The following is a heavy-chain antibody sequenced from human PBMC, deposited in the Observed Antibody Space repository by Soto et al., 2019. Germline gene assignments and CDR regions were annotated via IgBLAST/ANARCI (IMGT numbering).Heavy chain of an antibody. CDR2: ISYDGSNK. CDR1: GFTFSSYA. V-gene: IGHV3-30-3*01. CDR3: ARPQSGWTDYYYYGMDV. Sequence: QVQLVESGGGVVQPGRSLRLSCAASGFTFSSYAMHWVRQAPGKGLEWVAVISYDGSNKYYADSVKGRFTISRDNSKNTLYLPMNSLRAEDTAVYYCARPQSGWTDYYYYGMDVWGQGTTVTVSS. J-gene: IGHJ6*02. D-gene: IGHD6-19*01.